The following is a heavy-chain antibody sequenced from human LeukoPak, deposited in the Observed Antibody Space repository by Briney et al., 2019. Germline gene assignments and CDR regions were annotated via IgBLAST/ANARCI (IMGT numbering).Heavy chain of an antibody. J-gene: IGHJ4*02. D-gene: IGHD5-18*01. Sequence: PGGSLRLSCAASGFTFSSYEMNWVRQAPGKGLEWIGEINHSGSTNYNPSLKSRVTISVDTSKNQFSLKLSSVTAADTAVYYCARGRGRMGRLWTPHHDYWGQGTLVTVSS. CDR1: GFTFSSYE. CDR3: ARGRGRMGRLWTPHHDY. V-gene: IGHV4-34*01. CDR2: INHSGST.